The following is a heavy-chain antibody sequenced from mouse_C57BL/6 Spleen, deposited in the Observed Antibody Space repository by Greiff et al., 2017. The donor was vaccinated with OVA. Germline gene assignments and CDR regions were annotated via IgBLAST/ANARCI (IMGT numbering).Heavy chain of an antibody. V-gene: IGHV1-69*01. CDR1: GYTFTSYW. J-gene: IGHJ2*01. CDR2: IDPSDSYT. D-gene: IGHD2-2*01. Sequence: VQLQQSGAELVMPGASVKLSCKASGYTFTSYWMHWVKQRPGQGLEWIGEIDPSDSYTNYNQKFKGKSTLTVDKSSSTAYMQLSSLTSEDSAVYYCARRGGYDPLDYWGQGTTLTVSS. CDR3: ARRGGYDPLDY.